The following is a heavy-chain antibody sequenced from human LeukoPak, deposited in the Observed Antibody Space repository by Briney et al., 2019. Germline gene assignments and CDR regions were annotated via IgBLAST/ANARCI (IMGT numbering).Heavy chain of an antibody. V-gene: IGHV1-2*02. CDR1: GCTFTGYY. J-gene: IGHJ1*01. CDR3: ARDSRDGWSPSAYFQH. Sequence: ASVKVSCKASGCTFTGYYMHWVRQAPGQGLEWMGWINPNSGGTNYAQKFQGRVTMTRDTSISTAYMELSRLRSDDTAVYYCARDSRDGWSPSAYFQHWGQGTLVTVFS. CDR2: INPNSGGT. D-gene: IGHD5-24*01.